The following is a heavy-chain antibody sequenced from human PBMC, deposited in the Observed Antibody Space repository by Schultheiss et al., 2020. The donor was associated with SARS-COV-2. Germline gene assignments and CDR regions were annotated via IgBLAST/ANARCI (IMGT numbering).Heavy chain of an antibody. CDR2: IYYSGST. CDR1: GGSISSSSYY. D-gene: IGHD5-24*01. CDR3: ARVATHYYYGMDV. J-gene: IGHJ6*02. V-gene: IGHV4-61*01. Sequence: SETLSLTCTVSGGSISSSSYYWSWIRQPPGKGLEWIGYIYYSGSTNYNPSIKSRVTISVDTSKNQFSLKLSSVTAADTAVYYCARVATHYYYGMDVWGQGTTVTVSS.